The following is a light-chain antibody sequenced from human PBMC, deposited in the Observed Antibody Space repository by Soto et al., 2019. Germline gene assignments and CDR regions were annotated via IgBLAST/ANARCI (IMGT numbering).Light chain of an antibody. CDR2: KVI. CDR3: TSYAGSNNVV. CDR1: SSDVGGYYY. V-gene: IGLV2-8*01. J-gene: IGLJ2*01. Sequence: QSVLTQPPSASGSPGQSVTISCTGTSSDVGGYYYVSWYQHHPGKAPKLIIYKVIKRPSGVPDRFSGSKSDNTASLTVSGLRAEDEADYYCTSYAGSNNVVFGGGTKVTVL.